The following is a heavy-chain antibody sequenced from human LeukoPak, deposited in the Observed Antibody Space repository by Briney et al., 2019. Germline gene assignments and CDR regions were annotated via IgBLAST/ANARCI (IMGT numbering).Heavy chain of an antibody. CDR3: ASRVGTSCCDNWFDP. Sequence: SQTLSLTCTVSGGSISSGGYYWSWIRQPPGKGLEWIGYIYHSGSTYYNPSLKSRVTISVDTSKNQFSLKLSSVTAADTAVYYCASRVGTSCCDNWFDPWGQGTLVTVSS. D-gene: IGHD2-2*01. CDR2: IYHSGST. CDR1: GGSISSGGYY. J-gene: IGHJ5*02. V-gene: IGHV4-30-2*01.